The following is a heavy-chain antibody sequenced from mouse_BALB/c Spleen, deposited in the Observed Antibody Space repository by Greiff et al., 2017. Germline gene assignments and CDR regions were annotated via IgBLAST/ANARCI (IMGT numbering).Heavy chain of an antibody. Sequence: EVQGVESGGGLVQPGGSRKLSCAASGFTFSSFGMHWVRQAPEKGLEWVAYISSGSSTIYYADTVKGRFTISRDNPKNTLFLQMTSLRSEDTAMYYCARLGLRSSMDYWGQGTSVTVSS. CDR2: ISSGSSTI. D-gene: IGHD1-1*01. V-gene: IGHV5-17*02. J-gene: IGHJ4*01. CDR1: GFTFSSFG. CDR3: ARLGLRSSMDY.